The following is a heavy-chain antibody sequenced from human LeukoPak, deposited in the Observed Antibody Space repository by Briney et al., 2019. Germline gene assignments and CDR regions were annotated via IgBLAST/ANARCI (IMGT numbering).Heavy chain of an antibody. CDR2: IYYSGST. Sequence: SETLSLTCIVSGGSISSYYWSWIRQPPGKGLEWIGYIYYSGSTNHNPSLKSRVTISVDTSENQFSLKLSSVTAADTAVYHCARGSESDSDNWFDPWGQGTLVTVSS. J-gene: IGHJ5*02. CDR3: ARGSESDSDNWFDP. CDR1: GGSISSYY. V-gene: IGHV4-59*01. D-gene: IGHD2-21*01.